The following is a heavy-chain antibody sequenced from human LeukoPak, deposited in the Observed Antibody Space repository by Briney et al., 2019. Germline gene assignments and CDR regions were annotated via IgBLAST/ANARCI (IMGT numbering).Heavy chain of an antibody. Sequence: SETLSLTCTVSGYSISSGYYWGWIRQPPGKGLEWIGSIYHSGSTYYNPSLKSRVTISVDTSKNQFSLKLSSVTAADTAVYYCARAPRRYYYDSSGYPDYWGRGTLVTVSS. J-gene: IGHJ4*02. CDR1: GYSISSGYY. D-gene: IGHD3-22*01. CDR2: IYHSGST. CDR3: ARAPRRYYYDSSGYPDY. V-gene: IGHV4-38-2*02.